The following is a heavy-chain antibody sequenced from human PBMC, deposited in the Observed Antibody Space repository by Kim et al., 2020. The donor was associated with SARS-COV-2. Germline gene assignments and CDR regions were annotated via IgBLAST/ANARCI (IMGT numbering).Heavy chain of an antibody. V-gene: IGHV4-34*01. CDR3: SRSRAAAADRYYYYYYLVV. D-gene: IGHD6-13*01. CDR2: INHSGST. Sequence: SETLSLTCAVYGGSFSGYYWSWIRQPPGKGLEWIGEINHSGSTNYNPSLKSRVTISVDTSKNQLSLKLSSLTAADTAVYYCSRSRAAAADRYYYYYYLVV. J-gene: IGHJ6*03. CDR1: GGSFSGYY.